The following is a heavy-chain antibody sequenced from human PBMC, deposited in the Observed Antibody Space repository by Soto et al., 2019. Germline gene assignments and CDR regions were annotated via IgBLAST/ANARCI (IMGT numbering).Heavy chain of an antibody. D-gene: IGHD6-6*01. CDR3: ASQLVRRVYHYGTDV. V-gene: IGHV4-34*01. Sequence: PSETLSLTCAVYGGSFSVYYWSWIRQPPGKGLEWIGEINHSGSTNYNPSLKSRVTISVDTSKNQFSLKLSSVTAADTAVYYCASQLVRRVYHYGTDVWGQGTTVTVSS. CDR2: INHSGST. J-gene: IGHJ6*02. CDR1: GGSFSVYY.